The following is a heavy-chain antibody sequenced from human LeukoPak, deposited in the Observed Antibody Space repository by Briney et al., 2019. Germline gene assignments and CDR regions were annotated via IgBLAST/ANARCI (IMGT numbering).Heavy chain of an antibody. CDR2: IYSSDNT. J-gene: IGHJ4*02. V-gene: IGHV3-66*02. CDR3: AGRSMLYASFDY. Sequence: GGSLRLSCAASGFTVRGNYMSWVRQVPGKGLEWVSVIYSSDNTYYIDSVKGRFTISRDNSKNTLYLQMNSLRAEDTAVYYCAGRSMLYASFDYWGQGTLVTVSS. CDR1: GFTVRGNY. D-gene: IGHD2-8*01.